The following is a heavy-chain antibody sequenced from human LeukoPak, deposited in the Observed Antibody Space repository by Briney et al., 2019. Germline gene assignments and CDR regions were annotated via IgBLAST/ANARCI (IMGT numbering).Heavy chain of an antibody. V-gene: IGHV4-34*01. CDR3: ARGPEWELHYFDY. D-gene: IGHD1-26*01. J-gene: IGHJ4*02. CDR1: GGSFSGYY. CDR2: INHSGST. Sequence: PSETLSLTCAVYGGSFSGYYWSWIRQPPGKGLEWIGEINHSGSTDYNPSLKSRVTISVDTSKNQLSLKLSSVTAADTAVYYCARGPEWELHYFDYWGQGTLVTVSS.